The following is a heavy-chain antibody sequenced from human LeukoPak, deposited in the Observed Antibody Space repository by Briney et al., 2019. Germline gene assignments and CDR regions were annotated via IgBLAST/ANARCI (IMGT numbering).Heavy chain of an antibody. Sequence: ASVKVSCKASGYTFTSYDINWVRQATGQGLEWMGWMNPNSGNTGYAQKFQGRVTITRNTSISTAYMELSSLRSDDTAVYYCARSLTAAAGTLDYWGQGTLVTVSS. J-gene: IGHJ4*02. D-gene: IGHD6-13*01. V-gene: IGHV1-8*03. CDR2: MNPNSGNT. CDR1: GYTFTSYD. CDR3: ARSLTAAAGTLDY.